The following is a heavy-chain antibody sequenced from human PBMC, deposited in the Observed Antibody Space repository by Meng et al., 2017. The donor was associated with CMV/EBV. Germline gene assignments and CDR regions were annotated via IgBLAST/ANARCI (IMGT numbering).Heavy chain of an antibody. V-gene: IGHV3-9*01. Sequence: SLMISCAASGFTFDDYAMYWVRQAPGKGLEWVSGISWNSGSIGYADSVKGRFTISRDNAKNSLYLQMNSLRAEDTALYYCAKGGPSPIAAVGLVDYWGQGTLVTVSS. CDR2: ISWNSGSI. CDR1: GFTFDDYA. D-gene: IGHD6-13*01. CDR3: AKGGPSPIAAVGLVDY. J-gene: IGHJ4*02.